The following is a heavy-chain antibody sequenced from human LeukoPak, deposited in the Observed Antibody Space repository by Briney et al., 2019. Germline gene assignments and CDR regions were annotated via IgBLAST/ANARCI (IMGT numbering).Heavy chain of an antibody. Sequence: GESLKISCKGSGYSFTSYWIGWVRQMPGKGLEWMGIIYPGDSDTRYSPSFQGQVTISADKSISTAYLQWSSLKALDTAIYYCARHRSYYDRSGYYSSWFDPWGQGTLVTVSS. J-gene: IGHJ5*02. CDR1: GYSFTSYW. CDR2: IYPGDSDT. D-gene: IGHD3-22*01. V-gene: IGHV5-51*01. CDR3: ARHRSYYDRSGYYSSWFDP.